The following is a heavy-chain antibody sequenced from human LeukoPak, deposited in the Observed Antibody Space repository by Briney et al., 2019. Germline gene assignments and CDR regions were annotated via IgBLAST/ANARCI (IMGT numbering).Heavy chain of an antibody. CDR2: INAGNGNT. J-gene: IGHJ6*02. Sequence: ASVKVSCKASGYTFTSYGISWVRQAPGQGLEWMGWINAGNGNTKYSQKLQGRVTITRDTSASTAYMELSSLRSEDTAVYYCARDLGYSSSWYRSYYYYGMDVWGQGTTVTVSS. D-gene: IGHD6-13*01. CDR1: GYTFTSYG. CDR3: ARDLGYSSSWYRSYYYYGMDV. V-gene: IGHV1-18*01.